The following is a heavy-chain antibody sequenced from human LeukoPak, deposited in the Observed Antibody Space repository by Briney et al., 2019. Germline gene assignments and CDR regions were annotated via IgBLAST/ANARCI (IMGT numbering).Heavy chain of an antibody. CDR1: GYTFTGYY. D-gene: IGHD6-13*01. J-gene: IGHJ6*02. CDR2: INPNSGGT. CDR3: ARGQSSSSWPTYYYYYGMDV. Sequence: ASVKVSCKASGYTFTGYYMHWVRQAPGQGLEWMGWINPNSGGTNYAQKFQGWVTMTRDTSISTAYMELSRLRSDDTAVYYCARGQSSSSWPTYYYYYGMDVWGQGTTVTVSS. V-gene: IGHV1-2*04.